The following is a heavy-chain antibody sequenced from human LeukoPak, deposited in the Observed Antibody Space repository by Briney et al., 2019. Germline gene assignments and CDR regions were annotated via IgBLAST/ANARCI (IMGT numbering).Heavy chain of an antibody. CDR1: GFTFSSYG. CDR2: IRYDGSNK. V-gene: IGHV3-30*02. Sequence: GGSLRLSCAVSGFTFSSYGTHCVRQAPGKGLEWVAFIRYDGSNKYYADSVKGRFTISRDNSKNTLYLQMNSLRAEDTAVYYCANDRLKCELLHYWGQGTLVTVSS. D-gene: IGHD1-26*01. J-gene: IGHJ4*02. CDR3: ANDRLKCELLHY.